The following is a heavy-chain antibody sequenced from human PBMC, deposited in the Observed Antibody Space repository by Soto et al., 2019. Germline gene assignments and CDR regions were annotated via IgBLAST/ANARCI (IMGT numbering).Heavy chain of an antibody. CDR2: ISAGSEGA. V-gene: IGHV3-23*01. CDR1: GFTFSSYA. Sequence: EVQLLESGGGLVQPGGALRLSCAASGFTFSSYAMSWVRQAPGKGLEWISSISAGSEGAYYADSVKGRFTISRDNSNNTLYLQMNSLRAEGTAVYYCARDLWWYLHWGQGTLVTVSS. J-gene: IGHJ4*02. D-gene: IGHD2-15*01. CDR3: ARDLWWYLH.